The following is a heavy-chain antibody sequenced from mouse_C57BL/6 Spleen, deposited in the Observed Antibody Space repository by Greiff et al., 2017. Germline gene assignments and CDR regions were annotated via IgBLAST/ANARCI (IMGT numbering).Heavy chain of an antibody. D-gene: IGHD2-4*01. Sequence: QVQLQQSGAELVKPGASVKLSCKASGYTFTEYTIHWVKPRSGQGLEWVGWFYPGSGSIKYNEKFKDKATLPADKSSSEVYMKLSRLKSEDSAVYFWARHAYDYDGRGFDYWGQGTTLTVSA. V-gene: IGHV1-62-2*01. CDR3: ARHAYDYDGRGFDY. CDR1: GYTFTEYT. J-gene: IGHJ2*01. CDR2: FYPGSGSI.